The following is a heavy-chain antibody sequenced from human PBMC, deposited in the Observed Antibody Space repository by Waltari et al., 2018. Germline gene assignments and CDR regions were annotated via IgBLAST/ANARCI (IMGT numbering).Heavy chain of an antibody. J-gene: IGHJ4*02. CDR2: INTNTGNP. Sequence: SGYTFTSYAMNWVRQAPGQGLEWMGWINTNTGNPTYAQGFTGRFVFSLDTSVSTAYLQISSLKAEDTAVYYCARGITIFGVVTFRLGYWGQGTLVTVSS. D-gene: IGHD3-3*01. CDR1: GYTFTSYA. V-gene: IGHV7-4-1*02. CDR3: ARGITIFGVVTFRLGY.